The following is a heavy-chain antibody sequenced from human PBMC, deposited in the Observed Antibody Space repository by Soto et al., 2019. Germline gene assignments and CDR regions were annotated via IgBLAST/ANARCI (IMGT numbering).Heavy chain of an antibody. D-gene: IGHD2-2*01. CDR2: IYYSGST. CDR1: GGSISSGGYY. CDR3: ASYQQSDAFDI. J-gene: IGHJ3*02. Sequence: QVQLQESGPGLVKPSQTLSLTCTVSGGSISSGGYYWSWIRQHPGKGLEWIGYIYYSGSTYYNPSLKXRXTXSXXTSKNQFSLKLSSLTAADTAVYYCASYQQSDAFDIWGQGTMVTVSS. V-gene: IGHV4-31*03.